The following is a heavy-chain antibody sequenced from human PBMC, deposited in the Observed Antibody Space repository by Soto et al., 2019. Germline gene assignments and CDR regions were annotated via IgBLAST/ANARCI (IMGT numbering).Heavy chain of an antibody. CDR1: GGSFSGYY. CDR2: INHSGST. J-gene: IGHJ4*02. Sequence: SETLSLTCAVYGGSFSGYYWSWIRQPLGKGLEWIGEINHSGSTNYNPSLKSRVTISVDTSKNQFSLKLSSVTAADTAVYYCARQKDYDILTGYYNWPLDYWGQGTLVTVS. D-gene: IGHD3-9*01. CDR3: ARQKDYDILTGYYNWPLDY. V-gene: IGHV4-34*01.